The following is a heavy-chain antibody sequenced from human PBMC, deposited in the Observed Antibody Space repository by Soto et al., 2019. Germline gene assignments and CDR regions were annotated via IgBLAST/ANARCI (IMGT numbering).Heavy chain of an antibody. Sequence: PGGSLRLSCAASGFTFSSYAMSWVRQAPGKGLEWVSAISGSGGSTYYADSVKGRFTISRDNSKNTLYLQMNSLRAEDTAVYYCAKDPYSGSTSLNDAFDIWGQGTMVTVSS. V-gene: IGHV3-23*01. J-gene: IGHJ3*02. CDR3: AKDPYSGSTSLNDAFDI. CDR1: GFTFSSYA. CDR2: ISGSGGST. D-gene: IGHD1-26*01.